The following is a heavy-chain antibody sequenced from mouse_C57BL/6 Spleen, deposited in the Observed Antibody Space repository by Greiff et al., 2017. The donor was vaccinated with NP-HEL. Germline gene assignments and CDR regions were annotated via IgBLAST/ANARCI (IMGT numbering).Heavy chain of an antibody. CDR1: GYTFTSYW. CDR2: IDPNSGGT. J-gene: IGHJ2*01. CDR3: ARGDRDGHYIDD. Sequence: QVQLQQPGAELVKPGASVKLSCKASGYTFTSYWMHWVKQRPGRGLEWIGRIDPNSGGTTYNEKFKSKATLTVDKPTSTAYMQLSSLTSEDSADYYCARGDRDGHYIDDWGQGTTLTVSS. D-gene: IGHD3-1*01. V-gene: IGHV1-72*01.